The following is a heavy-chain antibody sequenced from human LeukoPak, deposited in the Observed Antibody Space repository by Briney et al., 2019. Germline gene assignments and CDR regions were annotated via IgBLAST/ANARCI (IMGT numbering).Heavy chain of an antibody. D-gene: IGHD6-13*01. J-gene: IGHJ1*01. CDR1: EFIVTNSY. CDR2: IYSDGRT. V-gene: IGHV3-53*05. Sequence: GGSLRLSCAASEFIVTNSYMTWVRQAPGKGLEWISAIYSDGRTYYADSVKGRFTISRDNSKNTLYLQMNSLRAEDTALYYCAKDKGSSRRNANFHHWGQGTLVTVSS. CDR3: AKDKGSSRRNANFHH.